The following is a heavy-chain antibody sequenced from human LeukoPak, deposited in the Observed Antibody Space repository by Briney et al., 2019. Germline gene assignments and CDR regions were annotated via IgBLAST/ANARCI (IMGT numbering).Heavy chain of an antibody. CDR3: ARRFTDVQWDANFDY. D-gene: IGHD1-26*01. J-gene: IGHJ4*02. CDR2: ISSSSSTI. CDR1: GFTFSSYS. V-gene: IGHV3-48*01. Sequence: TGGSLRLSCAASGFTFSSYSMNWVRQAPGKGLEWVSYISSSSSTIYYADSVKGRFTISRDNAKNSLYLQMNSLRAEDTAVYYCARRFTDVQWDANFDYWGQGTLVTVSS.